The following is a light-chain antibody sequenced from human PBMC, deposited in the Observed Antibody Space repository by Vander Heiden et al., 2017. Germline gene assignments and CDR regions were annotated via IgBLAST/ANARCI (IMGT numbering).Light chain of an antibody. V-gene: IGKV1-39*01. CDR2: AAF. CDR1: QSISSY. Sequence: DIQMTQSPSSLSASVGDRVTITCRASQSISSYLNWYQQKPGKAPKLLIYAAFSLQSGVPSRFSGSGSGTGFTLTISSLQPEDFATYYCQQSYTTPLTFGGGTKVEIK. CDR3: QQSYTTPLT. J-gene: IGKJ4*01.